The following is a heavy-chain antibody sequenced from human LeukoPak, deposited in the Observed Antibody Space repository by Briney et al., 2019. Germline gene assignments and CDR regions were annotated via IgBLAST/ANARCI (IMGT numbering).Heavy chain of an antibody. J-gene: IGHJ6*03. D-gene: IGHD3-3*01. CDR2: IYSGGST. CDR1: GFTFSSYA. CDR3: VSDFRVHYYYTDV. V-gene: IGHV3-66*02. Sequence: GGSLRLSCAASGFTFSSYAMSWVRQAPGKGLEWVSVIYSGGSTYYADSVKGRFTISRDNSKNTLYLQMNSLRAEDTAVYYCVSDFRVHYYYTDVWGKGTAVTVSS.